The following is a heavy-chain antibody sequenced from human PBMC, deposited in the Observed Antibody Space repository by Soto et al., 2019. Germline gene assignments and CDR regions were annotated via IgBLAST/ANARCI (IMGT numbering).Heavy chain of an antibody. CDR3: ASVRGGYYYAMDV. CDR1: GGSISSSNW. Sequence: SSETLSLTCAVSGGSISSSNWWSWVSQPPGKGLEWIGEIYHSGSTNYNPSLKSRVTISVDKSKNQFSLKLSSVTAADTAVYYCASVRGGYYYAMDVWGQGTTVT. V-gene: IGHV4-4*02. D-gene: IGHD3-10*02. CDR2: IYHSGST. J-gene: IGHJ6*02.